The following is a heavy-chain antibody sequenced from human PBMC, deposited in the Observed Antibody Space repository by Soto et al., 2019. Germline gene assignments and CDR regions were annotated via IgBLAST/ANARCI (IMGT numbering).Heavy chain of an antibody. CDR1: GGSISSSYW. V-gene: IGHV4-4*02. CDR2: IYHSGST. Sequence: QVQLQESGPGLVKPSGTLSLTCAVSGGSISSSYWWSWVRQPPGKGLEWIGEIYHSGSTNYNTSLKSRVTISVVKSKNQFSLKVTSVTAADTAVYYCARVSGSYYYGMDVWGQGTTVTVSS. CDR3: ARVSGSYYYGMDV. J-gene: IGHJ6*02.